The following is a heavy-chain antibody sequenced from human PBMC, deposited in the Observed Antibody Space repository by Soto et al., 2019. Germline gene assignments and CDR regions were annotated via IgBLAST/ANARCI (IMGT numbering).Heavy chain of an antibody. CDR1: GGSISSTGYY. V-gene: IGHV4-39*02. J-gene: IGHJ5*02. Sequence: SETLSLTCYVSGGSISSTGYYWGCIRLPPWKGLEWIWSIYNSGSTYYNPSLRSRITINPDTPKNQFSLQLNSVTPEDTAVYYCARDRHVGSGGSWEMNWFDPWGQGTLVTVYS. CDR3: ARDRHVGSGGSWEMNWFDP. D-gene: IGHD2-15*01. CDR2: IYNSGST.